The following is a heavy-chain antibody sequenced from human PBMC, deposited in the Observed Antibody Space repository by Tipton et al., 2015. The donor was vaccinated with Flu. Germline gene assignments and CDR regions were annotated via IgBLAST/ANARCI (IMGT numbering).Heavy chain of an antibody. J-gene: IGHJ6*02. CDR2: INHSGST. V-gene: IGHV4-34*01. D-gene: IGHD6-13*01. CDR3: AREGSSWYRHWYYGMDV. Sequence: TLSLTCAVYGGSFSGYYWSWIRQPPGKGLEWIGEINHSGSTNYNPSLKSRVTISVDTSKNQFSLKLSSVTAADTAVYYCAREGSSWYRHWYYGMDVWGQGTTVTVSS. CDR1: GGSFSGYY.